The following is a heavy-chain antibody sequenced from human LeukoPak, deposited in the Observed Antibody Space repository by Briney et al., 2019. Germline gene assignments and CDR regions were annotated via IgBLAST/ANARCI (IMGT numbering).Heavy chain of an antibody. CDR3: AREYNWNDGGIDY. J-gene: IGHJ4*02. CDR1: GFTFSSYE. V-gene: IGHV3-21*01. CDR2: ISSSSSYI. D-gene: IGHD1-20*01. Sequence: GGSLRLSCAASGFTFSSYEMNWVRQAPGKGLEWVSSISSSSSYIYYADSVKGRFTISRDNAKNSLYLQMNSLRAEDTAVYYCAREYNWNDGGIDYWGQGTLVTVSS.